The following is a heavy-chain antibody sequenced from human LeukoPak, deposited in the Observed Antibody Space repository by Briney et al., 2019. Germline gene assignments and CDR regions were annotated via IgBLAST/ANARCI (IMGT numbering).Heavy chain of an antibody. V-gene: IGHV3-53*01. CDR3: ASGSGSYRAPYHYMDV. Sequence: GGSLRLSCVASGFTVSSNYMSWVRQAPGKGREWGSVIYSCGSTYYAASVKGRSTISRANSKNALYLQMNSLRAEDTAVYYCASGSGSYRAPYHYMDVWGTGTTVTVSS. D-gene: IGHD3-10*01. J-gene: IGHJ6*03. CDR2: IYSCGST. CDR1: GFTVSSNY.